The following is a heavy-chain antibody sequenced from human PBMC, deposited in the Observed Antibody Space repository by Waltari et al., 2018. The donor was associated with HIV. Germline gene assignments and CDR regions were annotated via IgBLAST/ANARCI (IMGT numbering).Heavy chain of an antibody. V-gene: IGHV3-7*04. CDR3: VRDGFWSFDF. D-gene: IGHD2-2*03. J-gene: IGHJ4*02. Sequence: EVQLVESGGGLVQPGGSLRLSCAASGFTLSSHWMMWVRQAPGKELENVANINKDESEKYYVDAVKGRFTISRDNAKNSLYLQMNSLRAEDTAVYFCVRDGFWSFDFWGQGTQVTVSS. CDR1: GFTLSSHW. CDR2: INKDESEK.